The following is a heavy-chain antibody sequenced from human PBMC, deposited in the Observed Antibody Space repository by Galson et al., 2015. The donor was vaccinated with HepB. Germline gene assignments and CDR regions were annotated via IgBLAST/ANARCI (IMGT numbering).Heavy chain of an antibody. Sequence: LSLTCTVSGGSISSYYWSWIRQPPGRGLEWIGYIYYSGSTNYNPSLKSRVTISVDTSKNQFSLKVSSVTAADTAVYYCARASGWLQLRPRYFDYWGQGTLVTVSS. D-gene: IGHD5-24*01. CDR1: GGSISSYY. J-gene: IGHJ4*02. V-gene: IGHV4-59*01. CDR2: IYYSGST. CDR3: ARASGWLQLRPRYFDY.